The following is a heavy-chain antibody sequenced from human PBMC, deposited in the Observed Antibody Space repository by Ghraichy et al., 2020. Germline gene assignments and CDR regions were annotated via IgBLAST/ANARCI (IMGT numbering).Heavy chain of an antibody. J-gene: IGHJ4*02. Sequence: GESLRLSCAASGFTFSNYWMTWVRQAPRKGLEWVANINQRGTEYYVDSAKGRFTISRDNAKNSVFLQLNSLRAEDTAVYYCAKIGYNDYDFDYWGQGTLVTVSS. V-gene: IGHV3-7*03. CDR1: GFTFSNYW. CDR3: AKIGYNDYDFDY. D-gene: IGHD5-24*01. CDR2: INQRGTE.